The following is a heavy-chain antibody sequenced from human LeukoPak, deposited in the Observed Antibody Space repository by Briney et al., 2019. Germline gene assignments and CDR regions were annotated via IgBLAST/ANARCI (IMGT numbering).Heavy chain of an antibody. D-gene: IGHD6-19*01. CDR1: GGSISSGGYY. J-gene: IGHJ6*02. Sequence: SETLSLTCTVSGGSISSGGYYWSWIRQHPGTGLEWIGYIYYSGSTYYNPSLKSRVTISVDTSKNQFSLKLSSVTAADTAVYYCARVHSSAYSSGWYVDYYGMDVWGQGTTVTVSS. CDR3: ARVHSSAYSSGWYVDYYGMDV. CDR2: IYYSGST. V-gene: IGHV4-31*03.